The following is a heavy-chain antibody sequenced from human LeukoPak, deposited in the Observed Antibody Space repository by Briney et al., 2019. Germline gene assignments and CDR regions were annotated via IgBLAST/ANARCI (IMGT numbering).Heavy chain of an antibody. CDR1: GGSISSYF. J-gene: IGHJ4*02. Sequence: RPSETLSLTCTVSGGSISSYFWSWIRQPPGKGLEWIGYVYYSGSTKYDPSLKSRVTIPVDTSKNQFSLKLSSVTAADTAVYYCARHAGVVVYSDYWGQGTLVTVSS. D-gene: IGHD3-22*01. CDR2: VYYSGST. V-gene: IGHV4-59*08. CDR3: ARHAGVVVYSDY.